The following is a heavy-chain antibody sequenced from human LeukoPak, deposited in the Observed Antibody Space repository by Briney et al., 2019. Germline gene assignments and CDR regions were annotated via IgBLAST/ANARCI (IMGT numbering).Heavy chain of an antibody. CDR2: IFYSGST. D-gene: IGHD2-2*01. CDR1: GGSISSSSYS. Sequence: PSETLSLTCTVSGGSISSSSYSWGWIRQPPGKGLEWIGTIFYSGSTYCNPSLKSRVTISVDTSKNQLSLKLSSVTAADTAVYHCARLTGDIVVVPGGMHPYYYYYYMDVWGKGTTVTVSS. CDR3: ARLTGDIVVVPGGMHPYYYYYYMDV. J-gene: IGHJ6*03. V-gene: IGHV4-39*01.